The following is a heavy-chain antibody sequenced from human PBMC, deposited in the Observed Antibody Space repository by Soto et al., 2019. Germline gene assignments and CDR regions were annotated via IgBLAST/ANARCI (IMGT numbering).Heavy chain of an antibody. CDR3: ARHALMKSYYYYYMDV. CDR1: GGSISSYY. D-gene: IGHD3-3*02. V-gene: IGHV4-59*08. Sequence: SETLSLTCTVSGGSISSYYWSWIRQPPGKGLEWIGYIYYSGSTNYNPSLKSRVTISVDTSKNQFSLKLSSVTAADTAVYYCARHALMKSYYYYYMDVWGKGTTVTVSS. J-gene: IGHJ6*03. CDR2: IYYSGST.